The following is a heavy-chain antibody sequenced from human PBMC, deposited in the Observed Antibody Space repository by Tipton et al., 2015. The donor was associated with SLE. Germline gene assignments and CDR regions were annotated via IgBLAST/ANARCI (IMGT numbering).Heavy chain of an antibody. Sequence: SLRLSCTASGFIFTSYWMTWVRQAPGKEPEWVANISQDGRKTDYMASAKGRFTISRDTAKNSVFLQMNNLRAEDTAVYYCARDRTSSWFGDSYYYFDSWGQGTLVTVSS. CDR1: GFIFTSYW. D-gene: IGHD3-10*01. CDR2: ISQDGRKT. CDR3: ARDRTSSWFGDSYYYFDS. J-gene: IGHJ4*02. V-gene: IGHV3-7*01.